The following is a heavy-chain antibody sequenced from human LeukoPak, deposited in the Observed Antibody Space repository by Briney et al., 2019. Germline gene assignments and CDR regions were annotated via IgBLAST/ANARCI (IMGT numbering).Heavy chain of an antibody. CDR3: AKAPRILRYFDL. J-gene: IGHJ2*01. CDR2: ISGSGGST. CDR1: GFTFSSFA. Sequence: TGGSLRLSCAASGFTFSSFALSWVRQAPGKGLEWVSAISGSGGSTYYADSVKGRFTISRDNSKNTLYLQMNSLRAEDTAVYYCAKAPRILRYFDLWGRGTLVTVSS. V-gene: IGHV3-23*01.